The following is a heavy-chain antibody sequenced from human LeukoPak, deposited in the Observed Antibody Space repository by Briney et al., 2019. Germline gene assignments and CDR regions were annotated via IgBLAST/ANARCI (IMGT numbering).Heavy chain of an antibody. Sequence: KASETLSLTCTVSGYSISSGYYWGWIRQPPGKGLEWIGSIYHSGSTYYNPSLKSRVTISVDTSKNQFSLKLSSVTAADTAVYYCARIDYEIGIDYWGQGTLVTVSS. CDR3: ARIDYEIGIDY. J-gene: IGHJ4*02. CDR1: GYSISSGYY. D-gene: IGHD4-17*01. V-gene: IGHV4-38-2*02. CDR2: IYHSGST.